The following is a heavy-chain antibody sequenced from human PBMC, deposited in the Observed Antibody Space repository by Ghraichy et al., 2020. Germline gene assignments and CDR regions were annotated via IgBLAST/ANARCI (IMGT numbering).Heavy chain of an antibody. CDR2: IYTSGST. CDR3: ARDQYYYDSSGYYYVPFDY. CDR1: GGSISSYY. V-gene: IGHV4-4*07. D-gene: IGHD3-22*01. J-gene: IGHJ4*02. Sequence: SETLSLTCTVSGGSISSYYWSWIRQPAGKGLEWIGRIYTSGSTNYNPSLKSRVTMSVDTSKNQFSLKLSSATAADTAVYYCARDQYYYDSSGYYYVPFDYWGQGTLVTVSS.